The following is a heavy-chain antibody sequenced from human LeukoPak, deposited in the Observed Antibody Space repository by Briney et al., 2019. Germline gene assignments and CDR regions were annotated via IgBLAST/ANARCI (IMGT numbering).Heavy chain of an antibody. Sequence: SETLTVTCTVSGGSLSTYYWSWIRQPPGKGLEWIGYIYYSGLTNYNPSLKSQITISVDTSRNQFSLRLSSVTAADTAVYYCARDRGPFGYWGQG. CDR3: ARDRGPFGY. CDR1: GGSLSTYY. V-gene: IGHV4-59*01. D-gene: IGHD3-10*01. J-gene: IGHJ4*02. CDR2: IYYSGLT.